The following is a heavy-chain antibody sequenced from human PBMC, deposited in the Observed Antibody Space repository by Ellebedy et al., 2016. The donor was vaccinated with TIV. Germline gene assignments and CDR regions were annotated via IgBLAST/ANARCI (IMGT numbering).Heavy chain of an antibody. J-gene: IGHJ3*02. CDR3: ARFVRATKAFDI. V-gene: IGHV4-39*07. D-gene: IGHD5-12*01. CDR2: IYYSGST. Sequence: MPSETLSLTCTVSGSSISSSSYYWGWIRLPPGKGLEWIGNIYYSGSTYYNPSLQSRVTISVDTSKNQFSLRLNSVTAADTAVYYCARFVRATKAFDIWGQGTMVTVSS. CDR1: GSSISSSSYY.